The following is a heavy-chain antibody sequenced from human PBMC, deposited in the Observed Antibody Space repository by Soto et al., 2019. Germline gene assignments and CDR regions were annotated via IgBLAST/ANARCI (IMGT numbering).Heavy chain of an antibody. V-gene: IGHV4-30-2*01. Sequence: QLQLQESGSGLVKPSQTLSLTCAVSGGSISSGGYSWSWIRQPPGKGLEWIGYIYHSGSTYYNPSLQRRVTIAVDRSKYQFSLKLSSVTSADTAVYYCARVNYYGSGSTFDPWGQGTLVTVSS. CDR2: IYHSGST. D-gene: IGHD3-10*01. CDR3: ARVNYYGSGSTFDP. J-gene: IGHJ5*02. CDR1: GGSISSGGYS.